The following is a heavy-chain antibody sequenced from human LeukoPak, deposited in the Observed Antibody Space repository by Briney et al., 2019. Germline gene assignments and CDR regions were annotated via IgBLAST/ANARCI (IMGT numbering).Heavy chain of an antibody. Sequence: GGSLRLSCAASGFTFDDYAMHWVRQAPGKGLEWVSLISWDGGSTYYADSVKGRFTISRDNSKNSLYLQMDSLRAEDTALYYCAKDGVGCSSTSCATYYGMDVWGQGTTVTVSS. D-gene: IGHD2-2*01. CDR3: AKDGVGCSSTSCATYYGMDV. V-gene: IGHV3-43D*03. J-gene: IGHJ6*02. CDR2: ISWDGGST. CDR1: GFTFDDYA.